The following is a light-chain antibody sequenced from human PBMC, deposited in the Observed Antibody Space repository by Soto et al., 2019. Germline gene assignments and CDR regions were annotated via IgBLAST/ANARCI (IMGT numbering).Light chain of an antibody. V-gene: IGLV2-18*02. CDR2: EVS. CDR3: SSYTSSSHVV. CDR1: SSDVGSYNR. J-gene: IGLJ2*01. Sequence: QSALTQPPSVSGSPGQSVTISCTGTSSDVGSYNRVSWYQQPPGTAPKLMIYEVSNRPSGVPDRFSGSKSGNTASLIISGLQAEDEADYYCSSYTSSSHVVFGGGTKVTVL.